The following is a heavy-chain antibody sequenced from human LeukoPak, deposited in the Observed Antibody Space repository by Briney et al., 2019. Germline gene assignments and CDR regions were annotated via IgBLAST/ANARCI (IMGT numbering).Heavy chain of an antibody. D-gene: IGHD3-10*01. CDR1: GFTVSSDY. CDR2: IYSGGST. J-gene: IGHJ4*02. V-gene: IGHV3-53*01. Sequence: QTGGSLRLSCAASGFTVSSDYMSWVRQAPGKGLEWVSVIYSGGSTYYADSVKGRFTISRDNSKNTLYLQMNSLRAEDTAVYYCARDLGLWFGVEGGYWGQGTLVTVSS. CDR3: ARDLGLWFGVEGGY.